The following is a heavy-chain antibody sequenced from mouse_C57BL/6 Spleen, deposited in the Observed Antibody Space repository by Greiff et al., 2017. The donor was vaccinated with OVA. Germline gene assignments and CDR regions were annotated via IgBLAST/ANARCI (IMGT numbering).Heavy chain of an antibody. CDR1: GFSLTSYA. D-gene: IGHD1-1*01. Sequence: VQLKESGPGLVAPSQSLSITCTVSGFSLTSYAISWVRQPPGKGLEWLGVIWTGGGTNYNSALTSRLSIRKDNSKSQVFLKMNSLQTDDTARYYCDRGEDYYYGSSHYFDYWGQGTTLTVSS. CDR2: IWTGGGT. J-gene: IGHJ2*01. CDR3: DRGEDYYYGSSHYFDY. V-gene: IGHV2-9-1*01.